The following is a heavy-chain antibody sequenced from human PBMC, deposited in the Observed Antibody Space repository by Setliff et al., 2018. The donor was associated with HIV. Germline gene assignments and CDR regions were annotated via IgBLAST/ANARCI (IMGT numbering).Heavy chain of an antibody. J-gene: IGHJ4*02. V-gene: IGHV3-53*01. Sequence: GGSLRLSCAASGFTVSSNYMSWVRQAPGKGLEWVSIMYSGGSTYYADSVKGRFTISRDNFENTLYLQMNSLRAEDTAVYYCAKGTSYSSGLFDYWGQGTLVTVSS. CDR2: MYSGGST. D-gene: IGHD3-10*01. CDR1: GFTVSSNY. CDR3: AKGTSYSSGLFDY.